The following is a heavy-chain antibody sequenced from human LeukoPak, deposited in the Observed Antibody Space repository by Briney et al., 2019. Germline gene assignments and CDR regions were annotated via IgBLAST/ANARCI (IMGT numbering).Heavy chain of an antibody. CDR3: AKSVAVAGSGYFDY. CDR2: ISWDGGST. Sequence: GGSLRLSCAASGFTFDDYTMHWVRHAPGKGLEWVSLISWDGGSTYYADSVKGRFTISRDNSKNSLYLQMNSLRTEDTALYYCAKSVAVAGSGYFDYWGQGTLVTVSS. D-gene: IGHD6-19*01. J-gene: IGHJ4*02. CDR1: GFTFDDYT. V-gene: IGHV3-43*01.